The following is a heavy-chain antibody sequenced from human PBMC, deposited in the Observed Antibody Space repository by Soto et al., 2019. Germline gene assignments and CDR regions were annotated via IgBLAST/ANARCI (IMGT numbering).Heavy chain of an antibody. Sequence: DVQLLESGGHLVQPGGSLRLSCAASGFTFSSYAMSWVRQAPGKGLEWGTSVSAGGDMTYYSDSVKGRFTISRDNSNNALFLQMNSLRIEDTALYYCARGDRGGSGSPASYYYSGFDVWGQGATVTVS. J-gene: IGHJ6*02. D-gene: IGHD3-10*01. CDR2: VSAGGDMT. CDR3: ARGDRGGSGSPASYYYSGFDV. CDR1: GFTFSSYA. V-gene: IGHV3-23*01.